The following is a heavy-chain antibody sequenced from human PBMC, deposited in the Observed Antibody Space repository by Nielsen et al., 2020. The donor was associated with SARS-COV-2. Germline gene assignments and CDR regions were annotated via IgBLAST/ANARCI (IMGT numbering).Heavy chain of an antibody. Sequence: ASVKVSCKASGYIFTSNYIHWVRQAPAQGLEWMGIINPSDGDTTYAQRFQGRVTMTRDTSTSTVYMELSSLRSDDTAVYYCAGGWPARLDPWGQGTQVTVSS. J-gene: IGHJ5*02. CDR1: GYIFTSNY. D-gene: IGHD2-15*01. CDR2: INPSDGDT. V-gene: IGHV1-46*01. CDR3: AGGWPARLDP.